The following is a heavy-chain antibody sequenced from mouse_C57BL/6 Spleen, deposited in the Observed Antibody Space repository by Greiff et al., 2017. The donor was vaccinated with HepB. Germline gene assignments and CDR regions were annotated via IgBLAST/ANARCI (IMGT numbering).Heavy chain of an antibody. Sequence: EVQLQESGPELVKPGASVKISCKASGYSFTDYNMNWVKQSDGKSLEWIGVINPNYGTTSYNQKFKGKATLTVDQSSSTAYMQLNSLTSEDSAVYYCAREGIGNMGVYFDYWGQGTTLTVSS. J-gene: IGHJ2*01. CDR2: INPNYGTT. V-gene: IGHV1-39*01. CDR3: AREGIGNMGVYFDY. CDR1: GYSFTDYN. D-gene: IGHD1-1*02.